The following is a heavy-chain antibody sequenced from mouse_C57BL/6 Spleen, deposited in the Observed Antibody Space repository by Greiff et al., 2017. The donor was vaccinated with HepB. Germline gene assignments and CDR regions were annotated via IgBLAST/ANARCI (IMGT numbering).Heavy chain of an antibody. D-gene: IGHD1-1*01. Sequence: VQLQQPGAELVRPGTSVKLSCKASGYTFTSYWMHWVKQRPGQGLEWIGVIDPSDSYTNYNQKFKGKATLTVDTSSSTAYMQLSSLTSEDSAVYYCARDELRSYWGQGTTLTVSS. V-gene: IGHV1-59*01. CDR3: ARDELRSY. CDR2: IDPSDSYT. J-gene: IGHJ2*01. CDR1: GYTFTSYW.